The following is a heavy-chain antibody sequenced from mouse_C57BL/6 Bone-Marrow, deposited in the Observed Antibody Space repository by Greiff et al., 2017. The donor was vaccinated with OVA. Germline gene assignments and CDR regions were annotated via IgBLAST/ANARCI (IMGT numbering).Heavy chain of an antibody. CDR3: ARNPVAHWYFDV. V-gene: IGHV2-2*01. Sequence: QVQLQQSGPGLVQPSQSLSITCTVSGFSLTSYGVHWVRQSPGQGLEWLGVIWRGGSTDYNAAFISRLSISKDNSKSQVFFKMNSLQADDTAIYYCARNPVAHWYFDVWGTGTTVTVSS. J-gene: IGHJ1*03. D-gene: IGHD1-1*01. CDR2: IWRGGST. CDR1: GFSLTSYG.